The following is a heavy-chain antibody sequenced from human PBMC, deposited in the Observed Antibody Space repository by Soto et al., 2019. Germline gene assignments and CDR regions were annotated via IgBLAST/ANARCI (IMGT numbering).Heavy chain of an antibody. CDR2: IIPILGIA. Sequence: ASVKVSCKASGGTFSSYTISWVRQAPGQGLEWMGRIIPILGIANYAQKFQGRVTITADKSTSTAYMELSSLRSEDTAVYYCARDLYSVATWSGTDYWGQGTLVTVSS. V-gene: IGHV1-69*04. CDR3: ARDLYSVATWSGTDY. J-gene: IGHJ4*02. CDR1: GGTFSSYT. D-gene: IGHD5-12*01.